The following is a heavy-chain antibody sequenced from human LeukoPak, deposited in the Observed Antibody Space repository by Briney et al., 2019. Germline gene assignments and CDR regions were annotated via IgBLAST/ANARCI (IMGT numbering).Heavy chain of an antibody. J-gene: IGHJ3*02. CDR3: ARVGFSPRGFAFDI. CDR1: GYTFTGYY. D-gene: IGHD3-3*01. V-gene: IGHV1-2*04. CDR2: INPNSGGT. Sequence: ASVKVSCKASGYTFTGYYMHWVRQAPGQGLEWMGWINPNSGGTNYAQKFQGWVTMTRDTSISTAYMELSRLRSDDTAVYYCARVGFSPRGFAFDIWGQGIMVTVSS.